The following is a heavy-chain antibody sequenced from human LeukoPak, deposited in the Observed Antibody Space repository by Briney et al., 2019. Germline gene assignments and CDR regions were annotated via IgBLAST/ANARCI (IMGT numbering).Heavy chain of an antibody. CDR2: IYYSGST. Sequence: SETLSLTCTVSSGSISSYYWGWIRQPPGEGLEWIGSIYYSGSTYYNSSLQSRVTISVDTSKNQFSLKLSSVTAADTAVYYCARGKGVYYDTRGYFDYWGQGTLVTVSS. D-gene: IGHD3-22*01. V-gene: IGHV4-39*07. CDR1: SGSISSYY. J-gene: IGHJ4*02. CDR3: ARGKGVYYDTRGYFDY.